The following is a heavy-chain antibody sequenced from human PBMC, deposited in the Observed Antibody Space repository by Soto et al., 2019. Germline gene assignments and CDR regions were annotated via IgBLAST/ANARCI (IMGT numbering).Heavy chain of an antibody. CDR3: ARENSYPYFDY. Sequence: HPGGSLRLSCAASGFTVSSNYMSWVRQAPGKGLQWVSVIYSSGSTYYTDSVKGRFTISRDNSKNTLYLQMNSLRVEDTAVYYCARENSYPYFDYWGQGTQVTVSS. CDR2: IYSSGST. D-gene: IGHD5-18*01. J-gene: IGHJ4*02. CDR1: GFTVSSNY. V-gene: IGHV3-53*01.